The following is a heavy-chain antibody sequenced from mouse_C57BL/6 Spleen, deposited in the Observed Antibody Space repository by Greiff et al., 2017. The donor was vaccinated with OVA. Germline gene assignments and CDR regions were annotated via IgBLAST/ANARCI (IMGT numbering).Heavy chain of an antibody. V-gene: IGHV1-15*01. J-gene: IGHJ2*01. CDR3: TRGGGIITTVVATRNYFDY. CDR2: IDPETGGT. D-gene: IGHD1-1*01. Sequence: QVQLKESGAELVRPGASVTLSCKASGYTFTDYEMHWVKQTPVHGLEWIGAIDPETGGTAYNQKFKGKAILTADKSSSTAYMELRSLTSEDSAVYYCTRGGGIITTVVATRNYFDYWGQGTTLTVSS. CDR1: GYTFTDYE.